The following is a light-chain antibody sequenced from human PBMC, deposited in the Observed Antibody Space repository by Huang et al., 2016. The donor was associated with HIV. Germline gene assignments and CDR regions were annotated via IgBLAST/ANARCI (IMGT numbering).Light chain of an antibody. CDR1: QSITNH. CDR3: QQHDSWLT. CDR2: DAS. V-gene: IGKV3-11*01. J-gene: IGKJ4*01. Sequence: IVLTQSPASLSWYLGERVTLSCRASQSITNHLAWYQQRPGQAPRRLIYDASTRGAGVPDRFSGSGSETDFTLTINSLEPEDFALYYCQQHDSWLTFGGGTKVEVK.